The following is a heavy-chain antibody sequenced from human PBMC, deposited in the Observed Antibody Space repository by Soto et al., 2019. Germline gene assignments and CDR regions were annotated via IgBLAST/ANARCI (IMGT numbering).Heavy chain of an antibody. Sequence: SVKVSCKASGGTFSSYAISWVRQAPGQGLEWMGGIIPIFGTANYAQKFQGRVTITTDESTRTAYMELSSLRSEDTAVYYCARVRSKIVVVPAAIPNYGMDVWGQGTTVTVSS. J-gene: IGHJ6*02. D-gene: IGHD2-2*02. CDR1: GGTFSSYA. CDR2: IIPIFGTA. CDR3: ARVRSKIVVVPAAIPNYGMDV. V-gene: IGHV1-69*05.